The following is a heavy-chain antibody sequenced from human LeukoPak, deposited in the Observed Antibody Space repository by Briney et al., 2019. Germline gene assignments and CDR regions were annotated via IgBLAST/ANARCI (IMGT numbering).Heavy chain of an antibody. V-gene: IGHV4-4*02. D-gene: IGHD2-2*01. CDR2: IYHSGST. Sequence: PSGTLSLTCAVSGGSLSSSNWWSWVRQPPGKGLEWIGEIYHSGSTYYNPSLKSRVTISVDTSKNQFSLKLSSVTAADTAMYYCARVKRKYQVLKPLHETPSHYFDYWGQGTLVTVSS. CDR3: ARVKRKYQVLKPLHETPSHYFDY. J-gene: IGHJ4*02. CDR1: GGSLSSSNW.